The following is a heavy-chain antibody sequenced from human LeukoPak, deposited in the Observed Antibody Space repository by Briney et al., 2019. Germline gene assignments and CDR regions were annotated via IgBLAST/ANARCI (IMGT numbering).Heavy chain of an antibody. CDR2: IRYDGSNK. V-gene: IGHV3-30*02. CDR1: GFTFSSYG. J-gene: IGHJ4*02. D-gene: IGHD3-10*01. Sequence: GGSLRLSCAASGFTFSSYGMHWVRQAPGKGLEWVAFIRYDGSNKYYADSVKGRFTISRDNSKNTLYLQMNSLRAEDTAVYYCAKLGGSLDYWGQGTLVTVSS. CDR3: AKLGGSLDY.